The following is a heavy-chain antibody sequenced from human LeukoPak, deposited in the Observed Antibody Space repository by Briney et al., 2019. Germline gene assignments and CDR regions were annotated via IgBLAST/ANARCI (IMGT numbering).Heavy chain of an antibody. CDR3: ARLFYGSGSYDAFDI. Sequence: SQTLSLTCTVSGGSMSSGGYYWSWIRQHPGKGLEWIGYIYYSGSTYYNPSLKSRVTISVDTSKNQFSLKLSSVTAADTAVYYCARLFYGSGSYDAFDIWGQGTMVTVSS. CDR2: IYYSGST. V-gene: IGHV4-31*03. J-gene: IGHJ3*02. D-gene: IGHD3-10*01. CDR1: GGSMSSGGYY.